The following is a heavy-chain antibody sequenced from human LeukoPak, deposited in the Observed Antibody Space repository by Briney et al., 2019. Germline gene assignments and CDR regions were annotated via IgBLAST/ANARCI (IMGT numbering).Heavy chain of an antibody. CDR3: ARDLAWGAFDY. CDR1: GFTFSNHG. Sequence: GGSLRLSCAASGFTFSNHGMNWVRQAPGKGLEWLSGVSPPGGGTYYADSVKGRFTISRDDSKNALSLQMNSLRVEDTAVYYCARDLAWGAFDYWGQGTLVTVSS. D-gene: IGHD7-27*01. V-gene: IGHV3-23*01. J-gene: IGHJ4*02. CDR2: VSPPGGGT.